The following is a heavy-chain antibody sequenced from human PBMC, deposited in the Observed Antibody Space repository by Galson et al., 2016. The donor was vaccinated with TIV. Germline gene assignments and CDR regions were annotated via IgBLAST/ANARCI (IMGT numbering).Heavy chain of an antibody. CDR1: GGSFSVYY. J-gene: IGHJ5*02. D-gene: IGHD6-13*01. CDR3: ARVPLADSSTWSYVRFDP. V-gene: IGHV4-31*11. Sequence: TLSLTCAVHGGSFSVYYWSWIRQHPGKGLEWIGYIYYSGSTYYNPSLKSRVTISVDTSKNQFSLKLSSVTAADTAVYYCARVPLADSSTWSYVRFDPWGQGTLVTVSS. CDR2: IYYSGST.